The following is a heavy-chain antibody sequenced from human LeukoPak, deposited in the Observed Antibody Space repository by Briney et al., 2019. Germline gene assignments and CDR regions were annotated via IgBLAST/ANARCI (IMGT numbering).Heavy chain of an antibody. CDR2: IIPILGIA. CDR3: ARAPHYDSSGYYLGRSDAFDI. D-gene: IGHD3-22*01. Sequence: ASVKVSCKASGGTFSSYAISWVRQAPGQGLEWMGRIIPILGIANYAQKFQGRVTITADKSTSTAYMELSSLRSEDTAVYYCARAPHYDSSGYYLGRSDAFDIWGQGTMVTVSS. CDR1: GGTFSSYA. J-gene: IGHJ3*02. V-gene: IGHV1-69*04.